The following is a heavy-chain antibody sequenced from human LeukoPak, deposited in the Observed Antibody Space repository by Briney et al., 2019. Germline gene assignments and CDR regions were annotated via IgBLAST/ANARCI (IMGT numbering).Heavy chain of an antibody. Sequence: GSLRLSCAASGFTFRSYEMNWVRQAPGKGLEWVSYISSSGSTIYYADSVKGRFTISRDNAKNSLFLQMNSLRAEDTAVYYCARVGPYSSSLDYWGQGTLVTVSS. V-gene: IGHV3-48*03. CDR2: ISSSGSTI. CDR1: GFTFRSYE. CDR3: ARVGPYSSSLDY. D-gene: IGHD6-6*01. J-gene: IGHJ4*02.